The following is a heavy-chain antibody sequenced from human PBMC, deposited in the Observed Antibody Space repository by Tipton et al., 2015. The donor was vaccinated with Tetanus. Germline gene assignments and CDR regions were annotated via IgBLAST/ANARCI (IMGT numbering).Heavy chain of an antibody. CDR1: GGSLSRCGYY. V-gene: IGHV4-31*03. J-gene: IGHJ4*02. Sequence: TLSLTCTVSGGSLSRCGYYWTWIRQHPGKGLEWIGDIYNSGSTYYNPSLKSRVTISVDTSKNQFSLKLNSVTAADTAVYFCARDQARGARGWNYFDYWGQGTQVTVSS. CDR3: ARDQARGARGWNYFDY. D-gene: IGHD1-26*01. CDR2: IYNSGST.